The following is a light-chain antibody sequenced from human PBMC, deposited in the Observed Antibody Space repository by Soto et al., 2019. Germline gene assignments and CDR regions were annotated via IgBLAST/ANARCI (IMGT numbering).Light chain of an antibody. J-gene: IGLJ3*02. CDR1: SSNIGSNF. CDR2: SNN. V-gene: IGLV1-47*02. CDR3: AAWDDSLSGPWV. Sequence: QSVLTQPPSTSGTPGQRVTISCSGSSSNIGSNFVYWYQQLPGTAPKLLIYSNNQRPSGVPDRFSGSKSGTSASLAISGLRSEDEAEDYCAAWDDSLSGPWVFGGGTKLTVL.